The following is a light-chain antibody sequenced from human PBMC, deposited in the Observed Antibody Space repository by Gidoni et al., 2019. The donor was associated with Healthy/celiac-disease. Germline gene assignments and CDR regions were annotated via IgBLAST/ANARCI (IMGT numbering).Light chain of an antibody. Sequence: IVLTQSPGTLSLSPGERATLSCRASQSVSSSYLAWYQQKPGQAPRLLIYGASSRATVIPDRFSGSGSGTDFTLTISRLEPEYFAVYYCQQYGSSPPNTFGQGTKLEIK. J-gene: IGKJ2*01. CDR1: QSVSSSY. CDR2: GAS. V-gene: IGKV3-20*01. CDR3: QQYGSSPPNT.